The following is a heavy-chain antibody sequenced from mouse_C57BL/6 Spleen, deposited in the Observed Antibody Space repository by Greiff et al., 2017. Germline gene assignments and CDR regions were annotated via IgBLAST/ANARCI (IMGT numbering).Heavy chain of an antibody. J-gene: IGHJ1*03. V-gene: IGHV1-47*01. CDR3: ARAPSYYCSSYWYFDV. CDR1: GYTFTTYP. CDR2: FHPYNDDT. Sequence: VQLQQSGAELVKPGASVKMSCKASGYTFTTYPIEWMKQNHGKSLEWIGNFHPYNDDTKYNEKFKGKATLTVEKSSSTVYLELSRLTSDDSAVYYCARAPSYYCSSYWYFDVWGTGTTVTVSS. D-gene: IGHD1-1*01.